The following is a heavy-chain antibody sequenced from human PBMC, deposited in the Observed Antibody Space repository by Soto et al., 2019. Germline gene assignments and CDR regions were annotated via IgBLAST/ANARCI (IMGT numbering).Heavy chain of an antibody. V-gene: IGHV3-30*18. CDR2: ISYDGNNK. CDR3: AKDLQAYGDYDYNCYGLDV. CDR1: GFTFSTFG. D-gene: IGHD4-17*01. Sequence: QLVESGGGVVPPGASLRLSCAASGFTFSTFGMHWVRQTPGKGLEWVAVISYDGNNKVYADSVKGRFTISRDNFKNTVDLVINTLKVDDTAVYYCAKDLQAYGDYDYNCYGLDVWGQGATVSVSS. J-gene: IGHJ6*02.